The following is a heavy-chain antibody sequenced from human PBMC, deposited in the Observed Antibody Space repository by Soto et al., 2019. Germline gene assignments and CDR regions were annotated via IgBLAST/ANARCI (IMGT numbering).Heavy chain of an antibody. CDR3: AREGTGSYLVL. CDR2: ISGSSGTT. Sequence: GGSLRLSCAASGFTFSSYAMTWVRQAPGKGLEWVSTISGSSGTTYYTDSVKGRFTISRDNSRNTLYLQMNSLKSQDTALYFCAREGTGSYLVLWGQGTLVTVSS. V-gene: IGHV3-23*01. CDR1: GFTFSSYA. D-gene: IGHD2-8*02. J-gene: IGHJ4*02.